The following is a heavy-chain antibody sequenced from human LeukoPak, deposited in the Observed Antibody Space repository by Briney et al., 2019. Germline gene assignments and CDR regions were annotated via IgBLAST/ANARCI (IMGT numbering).Heavy chain of an antibody. J-gene: IGHJ4*02. Sequence: GGSLRLSCAASGFTFSSYWMSWVRQAPGKGLEWVANIKQGGSEKYYVDSVKGRFTISRDNAKNSLYLQMNSLRAEDTAVYYCARDRFVLWFGEAKPDYWGQGTLVTVSS. V-gene: IGHV3-7*01. CDR3: ARDRFVLWFGEAKPDY. CDR1: GFTFSSYW. CDR2: IKQGGSEK. D-gene: IGHD3-10*01.